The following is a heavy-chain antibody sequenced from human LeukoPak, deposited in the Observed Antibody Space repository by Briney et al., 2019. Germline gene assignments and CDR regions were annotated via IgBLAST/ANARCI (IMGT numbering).Heavy chain of an antibody. CDR3: ARERTTVVTRALDY. CDR2: IYTSGNT. D-gene: IGHD4-23*01. V-gene: IGHV4-4*07. CDR1: NGSISSYY. J-gene: IGHJ4*02. Sequence: SETLSLTCTVSNGSISSYYWSWIRQPAGKGLEWIGRIYTSGNTNYNPSLKSRVTMSVDTSKNQLSLKLSSVTAADTAMYYCARERTTVVTRALDYWGQGTLVTVSS.